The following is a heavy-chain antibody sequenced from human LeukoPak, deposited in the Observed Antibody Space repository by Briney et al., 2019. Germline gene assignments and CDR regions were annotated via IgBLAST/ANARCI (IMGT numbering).Heavy chain of an antibody. Sequence: GGSLRLSCEASGFTFSDSAMSWVRQASGRGLEWVSLISASGGNSYYADSVKGRFTVSRDNSKNTLYLQMNSLRAEDTAVYYCARDSRARRIDYWGQGTLVTVSS. CDR2: ISASGGNS. J-gene: IGHJ4*02. V-gene: IGHV3-23*01. CDR3: ARDSRARRIDY. CDR1: GFTFSDSA. D-gene: IGHD6-6*01.